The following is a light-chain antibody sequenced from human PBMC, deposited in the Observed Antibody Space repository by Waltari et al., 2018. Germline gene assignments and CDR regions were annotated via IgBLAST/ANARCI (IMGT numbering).Light chain of an antibody. J-gene: IGLJ2*01. V-gene: IGLV2-11*01. Sequence: QSALPQPRSVSGSPGQSVPISCTGTSSDLGASKYASWYQQYPGQAPNLMIYDVTKRPSGVPDRFSGSKSGNTASLTISGLQAEDEADYYCCSYAGSYTVLFGGGTKLTVL. CDR3: CSYAGSYTVL. CDR1: SSDLGASKY. CDR2: DVT.